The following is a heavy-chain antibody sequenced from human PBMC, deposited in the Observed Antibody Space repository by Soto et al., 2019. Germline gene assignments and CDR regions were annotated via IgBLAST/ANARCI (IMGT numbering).Heavy chain of an antibody. CDR3: TRKRFGMDV. J-gene: IGHJ6*02. CDR1: GFTFSNSW. Sequence: GGSLRLSCAASGFTFSNSWMSWVRQAPGKGLEWVANIREDGSEKDYVDPVKGRFTITRDNAKNSLYLQMNNLRAEDTAVYFCTRKRFGMDVWGQGTTVTVSS. CDR2: IREDGSEK. V-gene: IGHV3-7*03.